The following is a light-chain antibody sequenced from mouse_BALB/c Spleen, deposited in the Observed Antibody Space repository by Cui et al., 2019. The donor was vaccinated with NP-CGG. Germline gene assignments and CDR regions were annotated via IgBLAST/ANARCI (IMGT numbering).Light chain of an antibody. Sequence: QAVVTQESALTTSPGKTVTLTCRSNTGAVTTSNYANWVQEKPDHLFTGLIGGTNNRAPSVPARFSGSLIGDKAALTITGAQTEDEAIYFCALWYSNHWVFGGGTKLTVL. CDR3: ALWYSNHWV. J-gene: IGLJ1*01. CDR1: TGAVTTSNY. V-gene: IGLV1*01. CDR2: GTN.